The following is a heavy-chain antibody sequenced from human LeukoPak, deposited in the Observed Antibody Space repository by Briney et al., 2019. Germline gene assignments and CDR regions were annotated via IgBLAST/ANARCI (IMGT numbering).Heavy chain of an antibody. Sequence: SGTLSLTCAVSGGSISSSNWWSWVRQSPGKGLEWIAEIYHTGTTNYNPSLKSRVTISVDTSKNQFSLKLSSVTAADTAVYYCARDIAVAGTRGAFDIWGQGTMVTVSS. CDR3: ARDIAVAGTRGAFDI. D-gene: IGHD6-19*01. CDR2: IYHTGTT. J-gene: IGHJ3*02. CDR1: GGSISSSNW. V-gene: IGHV4-4*02.